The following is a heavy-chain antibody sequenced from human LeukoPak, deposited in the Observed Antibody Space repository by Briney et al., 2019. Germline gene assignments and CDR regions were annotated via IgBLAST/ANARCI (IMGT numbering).Heavy chain of an antibody. Sequence: SETLSLTCTVSGGSISSSSYYWGWIRQPPGKGLEWIGSIYYSGSTYYNPSLKSRVTISVGTSKNQFSLKLSSVTAADTAVYYCASEAMVTRYFDYWGQGTLVTVSS. CDR2: IYYSGST. D-gene: IGHD5-18*01. J-gene: IGHJ4*02. V-gene: IGHV4-39*01. CDR3: ASEAMVTRYFDY. CDR1: GGSISSSSYY.